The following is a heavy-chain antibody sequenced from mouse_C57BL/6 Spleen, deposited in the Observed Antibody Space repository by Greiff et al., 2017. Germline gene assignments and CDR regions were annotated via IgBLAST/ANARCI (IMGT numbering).Heavy chain of an antibody. D-gene: IGHD1-1*01. J-gene: IGHJ1*03. CDR2: IYPGSGST. V-gene: IGHV1-55*01. Sequence: QVQLQQPGAELVKPGASVKMSCKASGYTFTSYWITWVKQRPGQGLEWIGDIYPGSGSTNYNEKFKSKATLTVDTSSSTAYMQLSSLTSEDSAVYDCARVGSSATFHWYFDGWGTGTTVTVSS. CDR3: ARVGSSATFHWYFDG. CDR1: GYTFTSYW.